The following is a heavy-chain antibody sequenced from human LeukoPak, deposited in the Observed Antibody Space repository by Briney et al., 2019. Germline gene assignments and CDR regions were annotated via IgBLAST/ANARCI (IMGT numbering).Heavy chain of an antibody. Sequence: PGGSLRLSCAASGFAVSSNYMSWVRQAPGKGLEWVSIIYRGGNTYYADSVKGRFTISRDNSKNTLYFQMNSLRAEDTAVYYCARQYCSSTSCNGAFDIWGQGTMVTASS. V-gene: IGHV3-53*01. J-gene: IGHJ3*02. D-gene: IGHD2-2*01. CDR1: GFAVSSNY. CDR2: IYRGGNT. CDR3: ARQYCSSTSCNGAFDI.